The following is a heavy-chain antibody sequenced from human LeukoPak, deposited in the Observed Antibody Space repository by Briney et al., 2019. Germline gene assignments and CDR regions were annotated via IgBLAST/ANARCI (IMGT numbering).Heavy chain of an antibody. V-gene: IGHV3-21*01. J-gene: IGHJ5*02. CDR1: GFTFSSYS. D-gene: IGHD3-9*01. CDR3: ARDPSHYYDILTGYPNWFDP. Sequence: PGGSLRLSCAASGFTFSSYSMNWVRQAPGKGLEWVSSISSGSSYIYYADSVKGRFTISRDNAKNSLYLQMNSLRAEDTAVYYCARDPSHYYDILTGYPNWFDPWGQGTLVTVSS. CDR2: ISSGSSYI.